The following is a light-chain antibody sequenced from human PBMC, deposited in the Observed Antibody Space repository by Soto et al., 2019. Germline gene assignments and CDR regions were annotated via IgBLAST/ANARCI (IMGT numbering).Light chain of an antibody. V-gene: IGKV3-15*01. CDR2: GAS. CDR1: QSVSSN. J-gene: IGKJ1*01. CDR3: QQYYNSPRT. Sequence: EIVMTQSPATLSVSPGERATLSCRASQSVSSNLAWYQQKPGQAPRLLIYGASTRATGIKDRFSGSGSGTEFTLRLSSLQSEDFAVYYCQQYYNSPRTFGQGTTVDSK.